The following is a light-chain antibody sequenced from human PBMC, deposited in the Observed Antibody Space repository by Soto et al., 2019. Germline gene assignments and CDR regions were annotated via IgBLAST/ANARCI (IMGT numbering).Light chain of an antibody. Sequence: EIVMTQSPATLSVSPGERATLSCRASQSVSSNLAWYQQKPGQAPRLLIYGASPRATGILARFSGSGSGTEFTLTISSLQSEDFAVYYCQQHDTWPFTLGQRTKLYIK. J-gene: IGKJ2*01. CDR3: QQHDTWPFT. V-gene: IGKV3-15*01. CDR1: QSVSSN. CDR2: GAS.